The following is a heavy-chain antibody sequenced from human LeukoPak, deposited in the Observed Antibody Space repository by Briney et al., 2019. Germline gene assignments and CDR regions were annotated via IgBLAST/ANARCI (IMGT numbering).Heavy chain of an antibody. CDR1: GFTFSSYS. Sequence: PGGSLRLSCAASGFTFSSYSMNWVRQAPGKGLEWVAFIRYDGSNKYYADSVKGRFTISRDNSKNTLYLQMNSLRAEDTAVYYCAKDDVVVPAARYYYYYYMDVWGKGTTVTISS. J-gene: IGHJ6*03. CDR2: IRYDGSNK. V-gene: IGHV3-30*02. CDR3: AKDDVVVPAARYYYYYYMDV. D-gene: IGHD2-2*01.